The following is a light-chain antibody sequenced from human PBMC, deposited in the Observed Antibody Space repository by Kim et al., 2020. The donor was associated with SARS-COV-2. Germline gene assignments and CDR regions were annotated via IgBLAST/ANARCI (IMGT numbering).Light chain of an antibody. CDR2: EVY. CDR1: SSDVWDFNL. Sequence: ITILCTGTSSDVWDFNLFSLYQQHPGKAPKLILFEVYVRPSGVSDRFSCSKSGNTASLTISGLQAEDGADYYCWSHAGVRLWGVFGGGTQLTVL. J-gene: IGLJ3*02. CDR3: WSHAGVRLWGV. V-gene: IGLV2-23*02.